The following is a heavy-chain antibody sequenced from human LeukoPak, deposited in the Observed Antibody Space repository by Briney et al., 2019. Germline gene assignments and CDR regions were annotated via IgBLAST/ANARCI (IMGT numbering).Heavy chain of an antibody. CDR3: ARGAGLQGDIVLMVYATYYFDY. CDR2: INHSGST. CDR1: GGSFSGYY. Sequence: PSETLSLTCAGYGGSFSGYYWSWIRQPPGKGLEWIGEINHSGSTNYNPSLKSRVTISVDTSKNQFSLKLSSVTAADTAVYYCARGAGLQGDIVLMVYATYYFDYWGQGTLVTVSS. J-gene: IGHJ4*02. D-gene: IGHD2-8*01. V-gene: IGHV4-34*01.